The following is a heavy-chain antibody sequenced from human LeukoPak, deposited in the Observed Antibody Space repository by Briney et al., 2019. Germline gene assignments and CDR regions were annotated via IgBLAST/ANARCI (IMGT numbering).Heavy chain of an antibody. CDR2: INSDGSST. Sequence: GGSLRLSCAASGFTFSSYWMHWVRQAPGKGLVWVSRINSDGSSTSYADSAKGRFTISRDNAKNTLYLQMNSLRAEDTAVYYCTTGPLWFGELLHYWGQGTLVTVSS. CDR1: GFTFSSYW. J-gene: IGHJ4*02. V-gene: IGHV3-74*01. CDR3: TTGPLWFGELLHY. D-gene: IGHD3-10*01.